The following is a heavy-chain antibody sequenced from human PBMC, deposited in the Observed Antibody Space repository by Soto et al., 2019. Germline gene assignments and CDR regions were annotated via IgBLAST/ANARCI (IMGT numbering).Heavy chain of an antibody. Sequence: QLQLQESGPGLVRPSETLSLTCTVSGGSMSSSNYYWDWIRQPPGKGLEWIGTVYSSGSTSYNPSLKSRVSMSVDTSRNQFSLNLGSVTAADTAVFYCARKQVGTMEDYWGHGILVTVSS. CDR3: ARKQVGTMEDY. D-gene: IGHD1-1*01. CDR2: VYSSGST. J-gene: IGHJ4*01. CDR1: GGSMSSSNYY. V-gene: IGHV4-39*01.